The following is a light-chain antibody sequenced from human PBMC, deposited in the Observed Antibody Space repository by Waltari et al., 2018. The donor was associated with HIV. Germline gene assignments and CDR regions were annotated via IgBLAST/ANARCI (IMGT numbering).Light chain of an antibody. V-gene: IGLV1-51*01. CDR1: DSNIGSNH. J-gene: IGLJ3*02. CDR2: ATN. CDR3: GSWDDDLRAGV. Sequence: QSVLTQPPSVSAAPGERVSISCSGSDSNIGSNHVAWYQQIPGTAPKLLIFATNRRASGTPDRFAGSKSDTSATLDITGLQIGDEAVYHCGSWDDDLRAGVFGGGTRLTVL.